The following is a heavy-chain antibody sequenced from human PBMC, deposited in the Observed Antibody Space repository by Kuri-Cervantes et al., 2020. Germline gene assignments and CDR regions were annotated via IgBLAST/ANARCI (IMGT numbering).Heavy chain of an antibody. CDR2: IGTAGDT. V-gene: IGHV3-13*01. Sequence: GGSLRLSCAASGFTFSSHWMSWVRQATGKGLEWVSAIGTAGDTYYPGSVKGRFTISRENAKNSLYLQMNSLRAGDTAVYYCARGGPYDSSGYVFDYWGQGTLVTVSS. CDR1: GFTFSSHW. J-gene: IGHJ4*02. CDR3: ARGGPYDSSGYVFDY. D-gene: IGHD3-22*01.